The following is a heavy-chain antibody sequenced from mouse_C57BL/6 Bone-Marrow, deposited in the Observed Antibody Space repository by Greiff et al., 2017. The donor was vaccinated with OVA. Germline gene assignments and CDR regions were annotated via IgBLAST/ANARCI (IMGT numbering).Heavy chain of an antibody. Sequence: SGTVLARPGASVKMSCKTSGYTFTSYWMHWVKQRPGQGLEWLGAIYPGNSDTSYNQKFKGKAKLTAVTSASTVYMGLSRLTIEYSAVYYCPLTTVVAFDYWGQGTTLTVSS. V-gene: IGHV1-5*01. CDR1: GYTFTSYW. D-gene: IGHD1-1*01. CDR3: PLTTVVAFDY. J-gene: IGHJ2*01. CDR2: IYPGNSDT.